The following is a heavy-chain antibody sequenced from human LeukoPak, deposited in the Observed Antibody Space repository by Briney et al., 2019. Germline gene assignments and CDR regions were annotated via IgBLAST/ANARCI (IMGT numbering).Heavy chain of an antibody. CDR1: GFTFDTYT. Sequence: PGGSLRLSCAASGFTFDTYTLHWVRQAPGKGLEWVAVISSDGSNKYYADSVRGRFTISRDNSKNTLYLQMNSLRTEDTAVYYCARPPDSFGYFDYWGQGTLVTVSS. CDR2: ISSDGSNK. CDR3: ARPPDSFGYFDY. J-gene: IGHJ4*02. D-gene: IGHD5-18*01. V-gene: IGHV3-30-3*01.